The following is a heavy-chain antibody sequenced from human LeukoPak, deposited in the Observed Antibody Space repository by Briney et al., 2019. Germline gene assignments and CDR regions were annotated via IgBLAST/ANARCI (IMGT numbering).Heavy chain of an antibody. J-gene: IGHJ4*02. D-gene: IGHD5-24*01. Sequence: SETLSLTCAVYGGSFSGYYWSWIRQPPGKGLEWIGEINHSGSTNYSPSLKSRVTISEDTSKNQFSLKLSSVTAADTAVYYCARVLATTPRAFDYWGQGTPVTVSS. V-gene: IGHV4-34*01. CDR1: GGSFSGYY. CDR2: INHSGST. CDR3: ARVLATTPRAFDY.